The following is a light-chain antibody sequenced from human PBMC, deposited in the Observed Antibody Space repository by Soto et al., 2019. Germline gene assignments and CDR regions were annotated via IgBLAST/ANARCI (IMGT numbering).Light chain of an antibody. V-gene: IGKV1-5*01. Sequence: DIQMTQSPSTLSASVGDRVTITCRASQSISSWLAWYQQKPGTAPKLLIYDASSLESGVPSRISGSGSGTEFTITISSLQTDDFATYYCQQYNSYPLTFGGGTKVEIK. CDR2: DAS. CDR3: QQYNSYPLT. J-gene: IGKJ4*01. CDR1: QSISSW.